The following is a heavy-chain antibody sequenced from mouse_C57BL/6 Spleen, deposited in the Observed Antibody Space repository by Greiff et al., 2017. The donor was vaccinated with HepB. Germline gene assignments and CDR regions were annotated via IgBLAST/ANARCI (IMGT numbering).Heavy chain of an antibody. CDR1: GYTFTDYY. V-gene: IGHV1-26*01. CDR3: AREGTGTPFDY. Sequence: VQLQQSGPELVKPGASVKISCKASGYTFTDYYMNWVKQSHGKSLEWIGDINPNNGGTSYNQKFKGKATLTVDKSSSTAYMELRSLTSEDSAVYYCAREGTGTPFDYWGQGTTLTVSS. CDR2: INPNNGGT. J-gene: IGHJ2*01. D-gene: IGHD4-1*01.